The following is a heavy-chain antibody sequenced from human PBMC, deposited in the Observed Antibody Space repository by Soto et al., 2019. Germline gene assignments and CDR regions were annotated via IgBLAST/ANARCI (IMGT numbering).Heavy chain of an antibody. J-gene: IGHJ4*02. CDR2: ISAYNGNT. CDR3: ARVWTPWLVLVEY. V-gene: IGHV1-18*01. D-gene: IGHD6-19*01. Sequence: QVQLVQSGAEVKKPGASVKVSCKASGYTFTSYGISWVRQAPGQGPEWMGWISAYNGNTNYAQKLQGRVTMTTDTSTSPAYRALRSLGFDDTAVYSCARVWTPWLVLVEYLGQGTLVTVSS. CDR1: GYTFTSYG.